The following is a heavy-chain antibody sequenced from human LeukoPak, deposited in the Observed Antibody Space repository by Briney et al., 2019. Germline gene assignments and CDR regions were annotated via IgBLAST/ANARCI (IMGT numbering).Heavy chain of an antibody. Sequence: ASVKVSCKASGYTFTGYYMHWVRQAPGQGPEWMGWINPNSGGTNYAQKFQGRVTMTRDTSISTAYMELSRLRSDDTAVYYCARVTRVYSGSYYIGYWGQGTLVTVSS. J-gene: IGHJ4*02. V-gene: IGHV1-2*02. CDR3: ARVTRVYSGSYYIGY. D-gene: IGHD1-26*01. CDR2: INPNSGGT. CDR1: GYTFTGYY.